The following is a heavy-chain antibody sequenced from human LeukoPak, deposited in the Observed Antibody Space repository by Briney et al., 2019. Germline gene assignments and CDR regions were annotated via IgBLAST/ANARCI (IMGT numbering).Heavy chain of an antibody. J-gene: IGHJ5*02. D-gene: IGHD6-13*01. CDR1: GYTFSSYG. Sequence: GASVKVSCKASGYTFSSYGISWVRQAPGQGLEWMGWIATYNGKTKYAEKVQGRVTMTTDTSTTTAYMELRTLRSGDTAVYYCARDMVGLAADGNWFDPWGQGTLVTVSS. V-gene: IGHV1-18*01. CDR3: ARDMVGLAADGNWFDP. CDR2: IATYNGKT.